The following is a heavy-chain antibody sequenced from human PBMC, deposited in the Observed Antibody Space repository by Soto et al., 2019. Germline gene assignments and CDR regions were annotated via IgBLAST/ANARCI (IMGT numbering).Heavy chain of an antibody. CDR2: ISYDGSNK. V-gene: IGHV3-30*18. CDR1: GFTFSSYG. D-gene: IGHD3-22*01. CDR3: AKDRSYYAYYYYVMDV. Sequence: PGGSLRLSCAASGFTFSSYGMHWVRQAPGKGLEWVAVISYDGSNKYYADSVKGRFTISRDNSKNTLYLQMNSLRAEDTAVYYCAKDRSYYAYYYYVMDVWGQGTRVTVSS. J-gene: IGHJ6*02.